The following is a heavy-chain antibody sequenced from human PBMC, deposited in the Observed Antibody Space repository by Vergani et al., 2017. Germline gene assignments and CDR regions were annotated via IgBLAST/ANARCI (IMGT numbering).Heavy chain of an antibody. CDR3: AKDGIAAAGYHMYYFDY. J-gene: IGHJ4*02. CDR1: GFIFSSYG. V-gene: IGHV3-30*18. CDR2: ISYDGSNK. D-gene: IGHD6-13*01. Sequence: QVQLVESGGGVVQPGRSLRLSCAASGFIFSSYGMHWVRQAPGKGLEWVAVISYDGSNKYYADSVKGRFTISRDNSKNTLYLQMNSLRAEDTAVYYCAKDGIAAAGYHMYYFDYWGQGTLVTVSS.